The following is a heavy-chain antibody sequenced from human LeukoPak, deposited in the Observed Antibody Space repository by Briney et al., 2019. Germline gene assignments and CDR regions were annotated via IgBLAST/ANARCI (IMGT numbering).Heavy chain of an antibody. CDR3: ATEVSGSYSASDY. CDR1: GLSFSSYA. Sequence: PGGSPRLSCAASGLSFSSYAMGWVRQGPGNGLEWVSGISASGGSTYYADSVQGRFTISRDNSNNTLYLQMNSLRADDTAVYFCATEVSGSYSASDYWGQGTPVTVSA. J-gene: IGHJ4*02. V-gene: IGHV3-23*01. CDR2: ISASGGST. D-gene: IGHD1-26*01.